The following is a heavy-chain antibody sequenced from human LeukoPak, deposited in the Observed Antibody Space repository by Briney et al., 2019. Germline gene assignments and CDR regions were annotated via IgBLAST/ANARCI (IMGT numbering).Heavy chain of an antibody. D-gene: IGHD6-13*01. CDR3: ARGRAVAAGTNCFDQ. CDR1: VFTLSINY. V-gene: IGHV3-66*01. CDR2: IYSGGST. J-gene: IGHJ4*02. Sequence: PGGALRLSHAASVFTLSINYISWGPHAPGKGLECGSLIYSGGSTYYAKSVKCRFATSRDNSKNTLYLQMNSLRAEDTAVYYCARGRAVAAGTNCFDQWGQGTLVTVSS.